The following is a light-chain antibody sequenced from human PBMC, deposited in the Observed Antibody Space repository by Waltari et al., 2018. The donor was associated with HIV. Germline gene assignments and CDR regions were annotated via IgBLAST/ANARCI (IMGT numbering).Light chain of an antibody. CDR2: EVN. J-gene: IGLJ2*01. Sequence: QSALTQPASVSGSPGQSITLSCTGTSSDVGGYNYVSWYQQHPGKAPKLIISEVNNRASGVSDRFSGSRSGYMASLTISGLQAEDEAIYHCSSYRTTTEPMVFGGGTKLTVL. V-gene: IGLV2-14*01. CDR1: SSDVGGYNY. CDR3: SSYRTTTEPMV.